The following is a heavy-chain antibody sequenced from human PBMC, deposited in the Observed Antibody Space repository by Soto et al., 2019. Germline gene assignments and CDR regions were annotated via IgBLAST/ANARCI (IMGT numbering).Heavy chain of an antibody. V-gene: IGHV4-31*03. Sequence: SETLSLTCTVSGDSIGTGGYYWDWIRQHPGKGPEWIGYIHYSGNTYYNPSLKSRLTISLDTSKDQFSLHLSSVTAADTAVYYCATNHDDISGRTPLLFDSWGQGTLVTVSS. J-gene: IGHJ4*02. CDR3: ATNHDDISGRTPLLFDS. CDR2: IHYSGNT. D-gene: IGHD3-22*01. CDR1: GDSIGTGGYY.